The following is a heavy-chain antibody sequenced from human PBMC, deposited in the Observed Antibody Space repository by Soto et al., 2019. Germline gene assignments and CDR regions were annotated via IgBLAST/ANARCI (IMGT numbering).Heavy chain of an antibody. CDR1: GFPFSSYA. CDR3: ALKGVFGVVTTDY. V-gene: IGHV3-23*01. D-gene: IGHD3-3*01. J-gene: IGHJ4*02. Sequence: GGSMRLSCAASGFPFSSYAMSWVRQAPGKGLEWVSAISGSGGSTYYADSVKGRFTISRDNSKNTLYLQMNSLRAEDTAVYYCALKGVFGVVTTDYWGQGTLVTVSS. CDR2: ISGSGGST.